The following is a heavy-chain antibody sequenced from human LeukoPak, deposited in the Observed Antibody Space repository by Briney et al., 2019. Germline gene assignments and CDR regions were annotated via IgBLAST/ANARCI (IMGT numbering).Heavy chain of an antibody. D-gene: IGHD6-13*01. V-gene: IGHV4-4*07. CDR1: GGSISSYY. CDR3: ARVIDVAAAGYFDS. J-gene: IGHJ4*02. Sequence: PSQTLSLTCTVSGGSISSYYWSWIRQPAGKGLEWIGRIYTSGSTNYNPSLKSRVTISVDTSKNQFSLKLSSVTAADTAVYYCARVIDVAAAGYFDSWGQGTQVTVSS. CDR2: IYTSGST.